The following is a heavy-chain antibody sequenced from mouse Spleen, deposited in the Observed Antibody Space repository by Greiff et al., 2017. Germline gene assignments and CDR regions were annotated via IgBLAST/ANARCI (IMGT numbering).Heavy chain of an antibody. CDR1: GFTFSSYA. V-gene: IGHV5-9*01. Sequence: EVMLVESGGGLVKRGGSLKLSCAASGFTFSSYAMSWVRQTPEKRLEWVATISSGGGNTYYPDSVKGRFTISRDNAKNTLYLQMSSLKSEDTAMYYCARHLFAYWGQGTLVTVSA. CDR3: ARHLFAY. CDR2: ISSGGGNT. J-gene: IGHJ3*01.